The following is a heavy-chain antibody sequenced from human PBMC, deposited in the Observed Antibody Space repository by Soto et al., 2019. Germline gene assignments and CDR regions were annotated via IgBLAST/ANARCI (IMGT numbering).Heavy chain of an antibody. J-gene: IGHJ6*02. CDR1: GGTFSSYA. CDR2: IIPIFGTA. V-gene: IGHV1-69*01. Sequence: QVQLVQSGAEVKKPGSSVKVSCKASGGTFSSYAISWVRQAPGQGLEWMGGIIPIFGTANYAQKFQGRVTITADESTSTAYMELSSLRSEDTAVYYCARGPFLEWLYYYYYYCMDVWGQGTTVTVSS. CDR3: ARGPFLEWLYYYYYYCMDV. D-gene: IGHD3-3*02.